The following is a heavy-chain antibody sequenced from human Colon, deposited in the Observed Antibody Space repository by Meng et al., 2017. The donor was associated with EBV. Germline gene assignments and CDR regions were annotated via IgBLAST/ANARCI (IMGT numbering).Heavy chain of an antibody. CDR2: IYYSGST. J-gene: IGHJ2*01. V-gene: IGHV4-31*03. CDR1: GGSISRVNHY. CDR3: ASLYGDSSVWYLDL. Sequence: VQRHDCRPVLLNPSHPLSLPCTDSGGSISRVNHYWSCIRQHPGKGLEYIGYIYYSGSTYYNPSLKSRVIISVDTSKNQFSLRLNSVTAADTAVYYCASLYGDSSVWYLDLWGRGTLVTVFS. D-gene: IGHD4-17*01.